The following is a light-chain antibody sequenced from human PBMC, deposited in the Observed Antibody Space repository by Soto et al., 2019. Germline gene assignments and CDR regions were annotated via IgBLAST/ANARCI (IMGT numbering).Light chain of an antibody. CDR3: QHSYTTPLT. Sequence: EIVLTQSPGTLSLSPGERATLSCRASQSVSNNYLAWYQQKPGQAPRLLIYGASNRATGIPDRFSGSGSGTDFTLTISSLQPEDFATYYCQHSYTTPLTFGGGTKVDIK. CDR2: GAS. J-gene: IGKJ4*01. V-gene: IGKV3-20*01. CDR1: QSVSNNY.